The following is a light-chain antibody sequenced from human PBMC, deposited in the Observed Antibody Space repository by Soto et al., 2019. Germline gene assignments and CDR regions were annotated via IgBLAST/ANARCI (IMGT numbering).Light chain of an antibody. CDR3: LQDYSYPYT. CDR2: AAS. J-gene: IGKJ2*01. Sequence: AIQMTQSPSSLSASVGDRVTITCPASQGIRNDLGWYQQKPGKAPNLLIYAASSLQSGVPSRFSGSGSGTDFTLTISSLQPEDVATYYCLQDYSYPYTFGQGTKLEIK. CDR1: QGIRND. V-gene: IGKV1-6*01.